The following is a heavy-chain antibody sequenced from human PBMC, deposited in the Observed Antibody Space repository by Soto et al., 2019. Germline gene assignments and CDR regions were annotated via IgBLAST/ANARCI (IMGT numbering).Heavy chain of an antibody. V-gene: IGHV4-30-4*01. CDR1: SGSISSGDYY. CDR3: ASSIVVVTARLYPFHY. J-gene: IGHJ4*02. CDR2: IYDSGGT. D-gene: IGHD2-21*02. Sequence: SETVSLTYTVCSGSISSGDYYWSWIRQPPGKGLEWIGYIYDSGGTYCNPSLNSRVTISVDTSKNQFSTKLSSVTAADTAVYYCASSIVVVTARLYPFHYWGQGTLVTVSS.